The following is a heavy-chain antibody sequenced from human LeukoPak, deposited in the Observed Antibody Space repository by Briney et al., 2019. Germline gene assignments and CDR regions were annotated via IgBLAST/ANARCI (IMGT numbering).Heavy chain of an antibody. V-gene: IGHV1-18*01. D-gene: IGHD6-13*01. CDR2: ISAYNGNT. Sequence: ASVKVSCKASGYTFTSYGISWVRQAPGQGLEWMGWISAYNGNTNYAQKLQGRVTMTTDTSTSTAYMELRSLRSDDTVVYYCARDLGGIAAADKADYWGQGTLVTVSS. CDR1: GYTFTSYG. CDR3: ARDLGGIAAADKADY. J-gene: IGHJ4*02.